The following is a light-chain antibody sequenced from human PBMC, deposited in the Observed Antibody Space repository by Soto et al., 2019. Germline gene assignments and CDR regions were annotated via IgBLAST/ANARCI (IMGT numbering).Light chain of an antibody. CDR3: LQYYATPQT. J-gene: IGKJ1*01. Sequence: DIVMTQSPDSLAVSLGERATINCKSSQSVLYSPNNKNYLAWYQHKPGQPPKLLIYWASTRESGVPDRFSGSGSGKDFTLTITSLQAEDVAVYSCLQYYATPQTFGQGTKVEIK. CDR1: QSVLYSPNNKNY. V-gene: IGKV4-1*01. CDR2: WAS.